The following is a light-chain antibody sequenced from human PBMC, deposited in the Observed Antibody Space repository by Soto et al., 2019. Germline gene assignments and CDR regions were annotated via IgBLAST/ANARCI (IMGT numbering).Light chain of an antibody. CDR2: GNS. V-gene: IGLV1-40*01. CDR3: QSYDSSLSNSV. J-gene: IGLJ1*01. Sequence: QYVLTQPPSVSGAPGQRVTISCTGSSSNIGAGYDVHWYQQPPGTAPKLLIYGNSNRPSGVPDRFSGSKSGTSASLAITGLRAEDEADYYCQSYDSSLSNSVFGTGTKVTVL. CDR1: SSNIGAGYD.